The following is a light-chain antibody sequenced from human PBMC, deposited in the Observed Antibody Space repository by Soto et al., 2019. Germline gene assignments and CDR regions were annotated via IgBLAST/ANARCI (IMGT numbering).Light chain of an antibody. CDR2: AAS. J-gene: IGKJ4*01. CDR3: QQTNSFPLT. V-gene: IGKV1D-12*01. Sequence: DIQMSQSPSSVSASVGEGVTMTCRASQGISTSLGWYQQKPGKAPKLLIYAASSLQSGVPSRFSGTGSGTDFTLTISSLQPEDFATYYCQQTNSFPLTFGGGTKVDI. CDR1: QGISTS.